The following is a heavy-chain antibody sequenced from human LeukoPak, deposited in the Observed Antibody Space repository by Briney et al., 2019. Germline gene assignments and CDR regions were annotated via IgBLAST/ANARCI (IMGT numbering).Heavy chain of an antibody. V-gene: IGHV5-51*01. J-gene: IGHJ6*02. CDR1: GYSFTSYW. CDR3: ARLTRPYYYYYGMDV. D-gene: IGHD1-1*01. Sequence: GESLKISCKGSGYSFTSYWITWVRQMPGKGLEWMGIIYPGDSDTRYSPSFQGQVTISADKSISTAYLQWSSLKASDTAMYYCARLTRPYYYYYGMDVWGQGTTVTVSS. CDR2: IYPGDSDT.